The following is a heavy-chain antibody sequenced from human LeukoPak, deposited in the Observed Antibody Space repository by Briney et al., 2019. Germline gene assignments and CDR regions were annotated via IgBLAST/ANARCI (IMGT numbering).Heavy chain of an antibody. CDR1: GFTFSRHP. J-gene: IGHJ4*02. V-gene: IGHV3-30-3*01. CDR3: ARWRGRQSEFDY. CDR2: ISHDGSNK. Sequence: PGGSLRLSCAASGFTFSRHPMHWVRQAPGKGLEWVSDISHDGSNKYYADSLKGRFTISRDNSKNTLYLQMDSLRVEDTAVYYCARWRGRQSEFDYWGQGTLVTVSS. D-gene: IGHD1-1*01.